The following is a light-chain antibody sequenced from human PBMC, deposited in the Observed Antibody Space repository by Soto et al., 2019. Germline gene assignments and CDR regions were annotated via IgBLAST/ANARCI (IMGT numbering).Light chain of an antibody. V-gene: IGKV1-39*01. CDR1: QSISSY. CDR3: QQSYNTPIT. Sequence: DIQMTQSPSSLSASVGDRVTITCRASQSISSYLNWYQQKPGKAPKRLIYDASSLQSGVPSRFSGSGSGTEFTLTISGLEPADFATYFCQQSYNTPITFGQGTRLEIK. J-gene: IGKJ5*01. CDR2: DAS.